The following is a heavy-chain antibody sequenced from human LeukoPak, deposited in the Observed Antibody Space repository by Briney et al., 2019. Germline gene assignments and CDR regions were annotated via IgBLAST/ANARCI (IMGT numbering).Heavy chain of an antibody. J-gene: IGHJ4*02. CDR2: ISSSSTYI. D-gene: IGHD3-22*01. CDR1: GFSFDSYS. CDR3: AKTYYYDSSGHLGFDY. V-gene: IGHV3-21*04. Sequence: PGGSLRLSCAASGFSFDSYSMNWVRQAPGKGLEWVSSISSSSTYIYYADSVKGRFAISRDNAKNSLYLQMNSLRAEDTAVYYCAKTYYYDSSGHLGFDYWGQGTLVTVSS.